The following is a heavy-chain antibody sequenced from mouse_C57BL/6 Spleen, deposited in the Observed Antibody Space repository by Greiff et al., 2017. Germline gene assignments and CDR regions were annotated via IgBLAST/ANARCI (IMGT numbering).Heavy chain of an antibody. D-gene: IGHD2-4*01. Sequence: QVQLQQPGTELVKPGASGYTFTSYWMHWVKQRPGQGLEWIGNINPSNGGTNYNEKFKSKATLTVDKSSSTAYMQLSSLTSEDSAVYYCARWMGDYDGYFDYWGQGTTLTVSS. J-gene: IGHJ2*01. V-gene: IGHV1-53*01. CDR3: ARWMGDYDGYFDY. CDR2: INPSNGGT. CDR1: GYTFTSYW.